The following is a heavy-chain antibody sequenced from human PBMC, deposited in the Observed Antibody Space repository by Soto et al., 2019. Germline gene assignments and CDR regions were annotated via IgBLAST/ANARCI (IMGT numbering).Heavy chain of an antibody. Sequence: SLRLSCAASGFTFSSYAMHWVRQAPGKGLEWVAVIWYDGSNKYYADSVKGRFTISRDNSKNTLYLQMNSLRAEDTAVYYCARDRGGSYYYYYGMDVWGQGTTVTVSS. V-gene: IGHV3-33*08. CDR3: ARDRGGSYYYYYGMDV. CDR1: GFTFSSYA. J-gene: IGHJ6*02. D-gene: IGHD2-15*01. CDR2: IWYDGSNK.